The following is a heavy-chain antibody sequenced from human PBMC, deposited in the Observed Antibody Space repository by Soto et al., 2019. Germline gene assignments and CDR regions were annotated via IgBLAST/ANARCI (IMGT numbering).Heavy chain of an antibody. CDR1: GDSVSSNSAA. D-gene: IGHD2-2*01. CDR3: ARDWDCISTSCYAGRAFDI. V-gene: IGHV6-1*01. J-gene: IGHJ3*02. CDR2: TYYRSKWYN. Sequence: PSQTLSLTCAISGDSVSSNSAAWNWIRQSPSRGLEWLGRTYYRSKWYNDYSVSVKSRITINPDTSKNQFSLQLNSVTPEDTAVYYCARDWDCISTSCYAGRAFDIWGQGTMVTVSS.